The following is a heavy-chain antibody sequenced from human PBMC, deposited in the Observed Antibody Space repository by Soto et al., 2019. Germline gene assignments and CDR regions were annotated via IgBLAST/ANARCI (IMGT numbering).Heavy chain of an antibody. CDR2: VSTSIRST. CDR3: ARDSGAALYGEDALDI. J-gene: IGHJ3*02. V-gene: IGHV1-18*04. CDR1: GYSFSGYD. D-gene: IGHD3-10*01. Sequence: QGKLVQSGPHVKKPGAAVRVSCTASGYSFSGYDITWVRQAPGQGLEWLGWVSTSIRSTMSAENLQGRLTMTTDTSTTTVYMELRVLRSDDTAVYYCARDSGAALYGEDALDIWGQGTMVSVSS.